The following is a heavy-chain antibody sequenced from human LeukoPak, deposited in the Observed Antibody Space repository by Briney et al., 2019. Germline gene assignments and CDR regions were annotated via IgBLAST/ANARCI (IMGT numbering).Heavy chain of an antibody. V-gene: IGHV3-21*01. CDR2: ISGDSTDI. CDR3: ARRGYSDSSGYDY. CDR1: GFTLRNYG. Sequence: PGGSLRLSCAASGFTLRNYGMSWVRQAPGKGLEWVSSISGDSTDIYYADSLMGRSTISRDNAKNSLYLQINSLRAEDTAIYYCARRGYSDSSGYDYWGQGTLVTVSS. D-gene: IGHD3-22*01. J-gene: IGHJ4*02.